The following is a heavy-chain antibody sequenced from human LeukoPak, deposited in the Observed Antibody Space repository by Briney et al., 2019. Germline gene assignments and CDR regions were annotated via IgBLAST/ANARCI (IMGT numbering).Heavy chain of an antibody. J-gene: IGHJ4*02. CDR1: GFSFDDYA. V-gene: IGHV3-9*01. CDR3: AKAVRYFDWLFDY. D-gene: IGHD3-9*01. Sequence: PGGSLRLSCAASGFSFDDYAMHWLRQAPGKGLQWVSGISWNSGSIGYADSVKGRFTISRDNAKNSLYLQMNSLRAEDTALYYCAKAVRYFDWLFDYWGQGTLVTVSS. CDR2: ISWNSGSI.